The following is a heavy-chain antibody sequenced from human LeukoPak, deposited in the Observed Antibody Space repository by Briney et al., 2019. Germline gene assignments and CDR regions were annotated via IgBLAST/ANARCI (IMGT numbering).Heavy chain of an antibody. CDR2: IIPIFGTA. CDR1: GGTFSSYA. CDR3: ARVSSGLVTQEPFDY. V-gene: IGHV1-69*13. Sequence: SVNVSCKASGGTFSSYAISWVRQAPGQGLEWMGGIIPIFGTANYAQKFQGRVTITADESTSTAYMELSSLRSEDTAVYYCARVSSGLVTQEPFDYWGQGTLVTVSS. D-gene: IGHD6-19*01. J-gene: IGHJ4*02.